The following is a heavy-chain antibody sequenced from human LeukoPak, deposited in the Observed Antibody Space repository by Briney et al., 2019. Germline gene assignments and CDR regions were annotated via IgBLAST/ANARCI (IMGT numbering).Heavy chain of an antibody. Sequence: GGSLRLSCAASGFTFSTYTMYWVRHPPGKRLEWVSIIGNNGGGIHYADSVKGRFTISRDNFKNALYLQMNSLRVEDTAVYYCAKDRDYYDSSGAPDAFDIWGQGTMVTVSS. J-gene: IGHJ3*02. V-gene: IGHV3-23*01. CDR3: AKDRDYYDSSGAPDAFDI. D-gene: IGHD3-22*01. CDR2: IGNNGGGI. CDR1: GFTFSTYT.